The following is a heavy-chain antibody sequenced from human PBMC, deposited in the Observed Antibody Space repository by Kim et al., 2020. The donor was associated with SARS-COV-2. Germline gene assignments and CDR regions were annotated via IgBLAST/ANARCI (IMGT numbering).Heavy chain of an antibody. J-gene: IGHJ6*02. CDR2: ISSSGSTI. D-gene: IGHD5-18*01. CDR3: AREARTALPSGMDV. V-gene: IGHV3-11*01. Sequence: GGSLRLSCAASGFTFSDYYMSWIRQAPGKGLEWVSYISSSGSTIYYADSVKGRFTISRDNAKNSLYLQMNSLRAEDTAVYYCAREARTALPSGMDVWGQGTTVTVSS. CDR1: GFTFSDYY.